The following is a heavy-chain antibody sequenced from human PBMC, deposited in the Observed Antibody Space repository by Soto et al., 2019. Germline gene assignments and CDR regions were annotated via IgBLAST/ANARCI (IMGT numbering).Heavy chain of an antibody. CDR2: ISYDRSNK. J-gene: IGHJ6*02. V-gene: IGHV3-30*18. D-gene: IGHD6-19*01. Sequence: QVQLVESWGGVVQPGRSLRLSCAASGFTFSSYGMHWVRQAPGKGLEWVAVISYDRSNKYYADSVKGRFTISRDNSKNTLYLQMNSLRAEDTAVYYCAKVRHSSGWLYYYYGMDVWGQGTTVTVSS. CDR3: AKVRHSSGWLYYYYGMDV. CDR1: GFTFSSYG.